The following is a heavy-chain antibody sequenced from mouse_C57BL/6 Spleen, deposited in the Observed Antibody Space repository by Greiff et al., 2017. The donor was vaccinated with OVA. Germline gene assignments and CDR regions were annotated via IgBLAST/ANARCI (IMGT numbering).Heavy chain of an antibody. CDR3: ALPYYYGSGYYAMDY. Sequence: QVHVKQPGAELVKPGASVKVSCKASGYTFTSYWMHWVKQRPGQGLEWIGRIHPSDSDTNYNQKFKGKATLTVDKSSSTAYMQLSSLTSEDSAVYYCALPYYYGSGYYAMDYWGQGTSVTVSS. J-gene: IGHJ4*01. V-gene: IGHV1-74*01. D-gene: IGHD1-1*01. CDR2: IHPSDSDT. CDR1: GYTFTSYW.